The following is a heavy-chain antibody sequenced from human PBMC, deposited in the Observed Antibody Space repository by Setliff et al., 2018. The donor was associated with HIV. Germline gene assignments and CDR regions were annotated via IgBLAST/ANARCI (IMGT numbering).Heavy chain of an antibody. J-gene: IGHJ3*02. D-gene: IGHD3-10*01. CDR2: IFPGDSDT. CDR1: GYSFDRYW. CDR3: ARVSRNLYGHLDGFDI. Sequence: GESLKISCQDSGYSFDRYWIGWVRQMPGKGLEWMGIIFPGDSDTKYSPSSKGQVTISADKSINTAYLQWSSLRASDTTMYYCARVSRNLYGHLDGFDIWGHGTMVTVSS. V-gene: IGHV5-51*01.